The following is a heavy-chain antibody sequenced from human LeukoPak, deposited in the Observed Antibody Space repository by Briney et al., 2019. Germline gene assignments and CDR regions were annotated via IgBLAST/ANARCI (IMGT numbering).Heavy chain of an antibody. Sequence: GGSLRLSCAASGLTFSSFAMSSVRQTPGKGLHWVSTISHDGGSTYFADSVKGRFTISRDNSKSTLYLQMNSLRAEDTALYFCAKDFSSGLFDYWGQGTLVAVSS. J-gene: IGHJ4*02. CDR1: GLTFSSFA. CDR3: AKDFSSGLFDY. CDR2: ISHDGGST. V-gene: IGHV3-23*01. D-gene: IGHD6-19*01.